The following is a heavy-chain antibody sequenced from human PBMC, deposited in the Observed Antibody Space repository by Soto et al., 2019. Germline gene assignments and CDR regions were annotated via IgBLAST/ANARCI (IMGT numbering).Heavy chain of an antibody. CDR2: IYYSGST. J-gene: IGHJ4*02. Sequence: SETLSLTCTVSGGSISSSSYYWGWIRQPPGKGLEWIGSIYYSGSTYYNPSLKSRVTISVDTSKNQFSLKLSSVTAADTAVYYCASRLVVANTPYYFDYWGQGTLVTVSS. V-gene: IGHV4-39*01. D-gene: IGHD2-15*01. CDR3: ASRLVVANTPYYFDY. CDR1: GGSISSSSYY.